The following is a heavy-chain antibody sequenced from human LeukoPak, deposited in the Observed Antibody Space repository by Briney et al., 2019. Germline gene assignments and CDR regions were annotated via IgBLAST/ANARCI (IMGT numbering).Heavy chain of an antibody. CDR2: IYHSGST. J-gene: IGHJ4*02. CDR1: GCSINSGFY. CDR3: ARRGNDYVWGSYRGSLGF. D-gene: IGHD3-16*02. V-gene: IGHV4-38-2*01. Sequence: SETLSLTCAVSGCSINSGFYWGWIRQPPGKGLEWIGRIYHSGSTYYNPSLKSRVTMSVDTSKNQFSLKLSSVTAADTAVYYCARRGNDYVWGSYRGSLGFWGQGALVTVSS.